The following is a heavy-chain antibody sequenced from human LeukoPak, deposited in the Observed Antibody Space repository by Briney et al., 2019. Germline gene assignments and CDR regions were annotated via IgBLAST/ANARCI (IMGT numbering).Heavy chain of an antibody. V-gene: IGHV1-8*01. Sequence: ASVKVSCKASGYTFTSYDINWVRQATGQGLEWMGWMNPNSGNTGYAQKFQGRVTITRNTSISTANMELSSLRSEDTAVYYCARGRRRDGYKIFKGYYYYYMDVWGKGTTVTISS. CDR3: ARGRRRDGYKIFKGYYYYYMDV. CDR1: GYTFTSYD. CDR2: MNPNSGNT. D-gene: IGHD5-24*01. J-gene: IGHJ6*03.